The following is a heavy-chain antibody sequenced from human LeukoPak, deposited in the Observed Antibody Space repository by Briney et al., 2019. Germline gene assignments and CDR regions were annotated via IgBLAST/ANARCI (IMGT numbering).Heavy chain of an antibody. V-gene: IGHV3-48*02. J-gene: IGHJ6*02. CDR2: ISSSSSTI. CDR1: GFTFSSYS. D-gene: IGHD4-17*01. Sequence: PGGSLRLSCAASGFTFSSYSMNWVRQAPGKGLEWVSYISSSSSTIYYADSVKGRFTISRDNAKNSLYLQMNSLRDEDTAVYYCASHGDYDGAVDGCYYGMDVWGQGTTVTVSS. CDR3: ASHGDYDGAVDGCYYGMDV.